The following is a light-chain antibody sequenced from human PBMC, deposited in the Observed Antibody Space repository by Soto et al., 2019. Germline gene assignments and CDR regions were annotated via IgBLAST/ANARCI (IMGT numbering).Light chain of an antibody. CDR3: QQYNNWPRT. Sequence: EIVLTQSPGTLSLSPGERATLSCRASQSVISTYLAWYQQKPGQVPRLLVYGASTRATGIPARFSGSGSGTEFTLTISSLQSADFAVYYCQQYNNWPRTFGQGTKVDIK. CDR1: QSVISTY. CDR2: GAS. V-gene: IGKV3-15*01. J-gene: IGKJ1*01.